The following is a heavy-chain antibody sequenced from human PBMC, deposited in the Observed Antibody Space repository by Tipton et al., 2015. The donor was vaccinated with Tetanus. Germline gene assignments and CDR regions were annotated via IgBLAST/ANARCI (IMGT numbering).Heavy chain of an antibody. D-gene: IGHD3-3*01. Sequence: TLSLTCTVSGGSISSSSYYWGWIRQHPGKGLEWIGYIYYSGSTYYNPSLKSRVNISVDTSKNQFSLKLSSVTAADTAVYYCARGYFGSRVVAPFDYWGQGTLVTVSS. CDR1: GGSISSSSYY. V-gene: IGHV4-31*03. CDR3: ARGYFGSRVVAPFDY. CDR2: IYYSGST. J-gene: IGHJ4*02.